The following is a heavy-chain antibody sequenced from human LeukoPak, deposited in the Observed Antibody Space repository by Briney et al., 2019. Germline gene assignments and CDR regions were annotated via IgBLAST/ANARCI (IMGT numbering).Heavy chain of an antibody. CDR3: ARDIAYYDSSGGPNWFDP. Sequence: ASVKVSCKASGGTFSSYTISWVRQAPGQGLEWMGRIIPILGIANYAQKFQGRVTITADKSTSTAYVELSSLRSEDTAVYYCARDIAYYDSSGGPNWFDPWGQGTLVTVSS. CDR1: GGTFSSYT. D-gene: IGHD3-22*01. V-gene: IGHV1-69*04. CDR2: IIPILGIA. J-gene: IGHJ5*02.